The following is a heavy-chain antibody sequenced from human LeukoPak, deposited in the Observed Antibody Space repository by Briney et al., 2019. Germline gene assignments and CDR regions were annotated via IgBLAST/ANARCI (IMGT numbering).Heavy chain of an antibody. J-gene: IGHJ4*02. CDR1: VGTFINYA. CDR2: IITIFGTA. V-gene: IGHV1-69*06. CDR3: ASDDYGGTTPGY. D-gene: IGHD4-23*01. Sequence: ASVNVSCKASVGTFINYAISGVRQAPGQGLEGMGRIITIFGTATYAQKFQGRVTITADKSTSTAYMELSSLRSEDTAVYYCASDDYGGTTPGYWGQGTLVTVSS.